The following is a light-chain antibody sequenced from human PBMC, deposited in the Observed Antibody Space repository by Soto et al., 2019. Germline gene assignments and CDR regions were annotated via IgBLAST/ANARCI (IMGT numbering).Light chain of an antibody. Sequence: EIVLTQSPGTLSLSPGERATLSCRASQSITNNYLAWYQQKPGQAPRLLIYLASHRAAGIPDRFSGSGSGADFSLTINRLEPEDFAVYHGQQYGSSPWTFGQGTKVYIK. CDR1: QSITNNY. CDR2: LAS. V-gene: IGKV3-20*01. CDR3: QQYGSSPWT. J-gene: IGKJ1*01.